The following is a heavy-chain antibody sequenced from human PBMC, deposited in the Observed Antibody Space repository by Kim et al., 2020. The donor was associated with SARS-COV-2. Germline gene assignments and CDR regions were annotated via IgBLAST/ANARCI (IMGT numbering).Heavy chain of an antibody. J-gene: IGHJ4*03. D-gene: IGHD3-16*01. V-gene: IGHV1-18*01. CDR2: ISSNSGHT. CDR1: GYRFSNYG. CDR3: WPYYDSNSYRGQWC. Sequence: ASVKVSCKPSGYRFSNYGLVWVRQAAGQGREWMGWISSNSGHTKYAQNGQGRVTFTTDTSTNTGYMEVSSLRSDDTALYYLWPYYDSNSYRGQWCWGQGT.